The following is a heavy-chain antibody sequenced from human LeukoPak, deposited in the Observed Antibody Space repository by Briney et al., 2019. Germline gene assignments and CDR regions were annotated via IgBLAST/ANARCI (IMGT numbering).Heavy chain of an antibody. CDR3: AIAAGWEQAY. Sequence: GGSLRLSCAASGFPFSTYWMSWVRHPPGRGREGGPNINQDGSPTNYADSQKGRFTVSRDNAKNSVFLQMSSLRAEDTAVYYCAIAAGWEQAYWGQGTMVTVSS. V-gene: IGHV3-7*01. D-gene: IGHD1-26*01. J-gene: IGHJ4*02. CDR2: INQDGSPT. CDR1: GFPFSTYW.